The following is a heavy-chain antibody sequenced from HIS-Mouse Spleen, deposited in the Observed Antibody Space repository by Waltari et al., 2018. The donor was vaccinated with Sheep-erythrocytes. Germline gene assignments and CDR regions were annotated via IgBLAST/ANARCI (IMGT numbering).Heavy chain of an antibody. V-gene: IGHV4-31*03. CDR1: GGSISSGGYY. J-gene: IGHJ5*02. Sequence: QVQLQESGPGLVKPSQTLSLTCTVSGGSISSGGYYWSWIRQHPGKGLEWMGYIYYSGSTYYHPSLKSRVTISVDTSKNQFSLKLSSVTAADTAVYYCARALIITMVRGVTSNWFDPWGQGTLVTVSS. CDR2: IYYSGST. CDR3: ARALIITMVRGVTSNWFDP. D-gene: IGHD3-10*01.